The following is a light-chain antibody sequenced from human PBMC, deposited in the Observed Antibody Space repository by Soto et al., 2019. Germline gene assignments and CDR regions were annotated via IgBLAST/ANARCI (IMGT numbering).Light chain of an antibody. CDR2: GNI. J-gene: IGLJ2*01. Sequence: QSVLTQPPSVSGAPGQRVTISCTGSSSNIGAGYDVHWYQQVPGTAPKLLIYGNINRPSGVPDRFSGSKSGTSASLAITGLQADDEADYYCQSYDSSLTVVFGGETKVTVL. CDR1: SSNIGAGYD. CDR3: QSYDSSLTVV. V-gene: IGLV1-40*01.